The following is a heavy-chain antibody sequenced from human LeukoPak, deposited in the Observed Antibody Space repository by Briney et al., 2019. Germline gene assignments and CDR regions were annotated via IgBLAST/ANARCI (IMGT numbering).Heavy chain of an antibody. CDR1: GFTFSSYS. CDR3: ARDRPTYYDFWSGYYSGYYYYGMDV. D-gene: IGHD3-3*01. Sequence: GGSLRLSCVASGFTFSSYSMNWVRQAPGKGLEWVSSISSSSSYIYYADSVKGRFTISRNNAKNSLYLQMNSLRAEDTAVYYCARDRPTYYDFWSGYYSGYYYYGMDVWGQGTTVTVSS. CDR2: ISSSSSYI. V-gene: IGHV3-21*01. J-gene: IGHJ6*02.